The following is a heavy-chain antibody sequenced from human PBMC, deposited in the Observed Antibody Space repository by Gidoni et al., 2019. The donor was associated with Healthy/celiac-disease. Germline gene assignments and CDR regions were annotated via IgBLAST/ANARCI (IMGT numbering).Heavy chain of an antibody. D-gene: IGHD3-3*01. CDR2: IYYSGST. Sequence: QVQLQESGPGLVKPSETLSLTCPVSGGSVSSGSYYWSWIRQPPGKGLEWIGYIYYSGSTNYNPSLKSRVTISVDTSKNQFSLKLSSVTAADTAVYYCARAPFITIFGVDYWGQGTLVTVSS. V-gene: IGHV4-61*01. J-gene: IGHJ4*02. CDR3: ARAPFITIFGVDY. CDR1: GGSVSSGSYY.